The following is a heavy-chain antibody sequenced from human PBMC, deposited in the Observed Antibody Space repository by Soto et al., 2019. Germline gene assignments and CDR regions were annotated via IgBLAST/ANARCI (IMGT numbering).Heavy chain of an antibody. Sequence: QVQLQQSGLGLVKPSETLSLTCSVSSGPTSSHNWGWIRQTPGRGLEWIGYVYSTGGTSYNPSLNSRVTISADTSTNHISLTLTSVTAADTAVYYCVRQGIGNLHGLVDVWGQGTTVRVSS. V-gene: IGHV4-59*08. D-gene: IGHD1-1*01. CDR2: VYSTGGT. CDR3: VRQGIGNLHGLVDV. CDR1: SGPTSSHN. J-gene: IGHJ6*02.